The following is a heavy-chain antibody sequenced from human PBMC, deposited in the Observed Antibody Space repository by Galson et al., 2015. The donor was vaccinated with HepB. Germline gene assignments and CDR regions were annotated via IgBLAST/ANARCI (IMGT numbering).Heavy chain of an antibody. D-gene: IGHD1-14*01. CDR3: AKDKPIHRPGGMDV. CDR1: GFTFDDYA. V-gene: IGHV3-9*01. CDR2: ISWNSGSI. J-gene: IGHJ6*02. Sequence: SLRLSCAASGFTFDDYAMHWVRQAPGKGLEWVSGISWNSGSIGYADSVKGRFTISRDNAKNSLYLQMNSLRAEDTALYYCAKDKPIHRPGGMDVWGQGTTVTVSS.